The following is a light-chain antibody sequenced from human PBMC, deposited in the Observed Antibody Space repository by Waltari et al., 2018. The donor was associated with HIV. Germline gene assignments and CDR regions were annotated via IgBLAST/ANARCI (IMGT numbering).Light chain of an antibody. CDR2: AAS. J-gene: IGKJ5*01. V-gene: IGKV1-39*01. CDR3: QQGYITPPIT. CDR1: QSISSY. Sequence: DIQMTQSPSSLSASVGDSVTITCRASQSISSYLNWYQQKPGKAPKLLISAASRLQSGVPSRFSGSGFGTEFTVTIISLQPEDFATYYCQQGYITPPITFGQGTRLDIK.